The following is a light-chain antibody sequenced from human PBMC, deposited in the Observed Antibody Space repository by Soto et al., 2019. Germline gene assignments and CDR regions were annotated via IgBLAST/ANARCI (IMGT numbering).Light chain of an antibody. J-gene: IGKJ1*01. CDR3: QQHNSYSQT. Sequence: DIQMTQFPSTLSASVGDRVTITCRASQSISNWLAWYQQKPGKAPKLLIYKASSLESGVPSRFSGSGSGTEFTLTISSLQPDDFATYYCQQHNSYSQTFGQGTKVEIK. CDR2: KAS. V-gene: IGKV1-5*03. CDR1: QSISNW.